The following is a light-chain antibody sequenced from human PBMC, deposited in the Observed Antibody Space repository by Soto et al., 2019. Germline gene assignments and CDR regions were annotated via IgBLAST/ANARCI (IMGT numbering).Light chain of an antibody. Sequence: SYALTQPPSVSVAPGQTAKRNCGGNNIGYKSVHWYHQRPGQAPVLVVYDDNRRPSGIPERFPGSNSVNTATLTITRVDAGDEADYYCQLWDSSSDPHGFGTGTKVT. J-gene: IGLJ1*01. CDR2: DDN. V-gene: IGLV3-21*02. CDR3: QLWDSSSDPHG. CDR1: NIGYKS.